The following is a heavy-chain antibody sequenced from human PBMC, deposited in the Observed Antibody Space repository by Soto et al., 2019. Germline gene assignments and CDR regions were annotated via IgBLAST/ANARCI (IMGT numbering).Heavy chain of an antibody. Sequence: GESLKISCQGSGDTFRSNWISWVRQVSDKDLEWMGTIDPSDSDTYYSPSFQGHVTMSVDESTRTAYLQWSSLKASDTAMYYCARHRDIVSGDSAEDYWGKGTLVTVSS. J-gene: IGHJ4*02. CDR3: ARHRDIVSGDSAEDY. V-gene: IGHV5-10-1*01. D-gene: IGHD2-21*01. CDR1: GDTFRSNW. CDR2: IDPSDSDT.